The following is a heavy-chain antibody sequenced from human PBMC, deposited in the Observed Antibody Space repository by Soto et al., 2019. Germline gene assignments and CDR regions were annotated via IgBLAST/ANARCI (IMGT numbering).Heavy chain of an antibody. CDR3: ARDLTRYCSSTSCSPFDP. Sequence: GGSLRLSCVASGFTFSSYALHWVRQAPGKGLEWVAVTSYDGSNKYYADSVEGRFTISRDNSKNTLYLQTSSLTTDDTAVYYCARDLTRYCSSTSCSPFDPWGQGTLVTVSS. V-gene: IGHV3-30-3*01. J-gene: IGHJ5*02. CDR1: GFTFSSYA. CDR2: TSYDGSNK. D-gene: IGHD2-2*01.